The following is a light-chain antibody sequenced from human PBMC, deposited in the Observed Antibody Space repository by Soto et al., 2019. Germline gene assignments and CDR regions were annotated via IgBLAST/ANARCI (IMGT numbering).Light chain of an antibody. Sequence: DIQMTQSPSSVSASVGDRVTITCRASQGISNWLAWYQQEPGKAPKLLIYAASTLRRGVPSRFRGSGSGTDFPFTISSLQPEDFATYYCQQDNSFPYTFGQGTKVEIK. CDR1: QGISNW. J-gene: IGKJ2*01. CDR2: AAS. CDR3: QQDNSFPYT. V-gene: IGKV1-12*01.